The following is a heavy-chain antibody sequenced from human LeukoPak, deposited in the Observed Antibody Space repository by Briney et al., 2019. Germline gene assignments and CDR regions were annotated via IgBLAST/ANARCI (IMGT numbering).Heavy chain of an antibody. Sequence: SETLSLTCTVSGGSIPFSTYYWGWVRQPPGKGLEWIGSIYYSGTTKYNPSLKSRVTISVDNSNNKFSLRLSSVTAADTALYYCARGTLYSGWSYYFDSWGQGTLVTVSS. J-gene: IGHJ4*02. D-gene: IGHD6-19*01. V-gene: IGHV4-39*07. CDR1: GGSIPFSTYY. CDR2: IYYSGTT. CDR3: ARGTLYSGWSYYFDS.